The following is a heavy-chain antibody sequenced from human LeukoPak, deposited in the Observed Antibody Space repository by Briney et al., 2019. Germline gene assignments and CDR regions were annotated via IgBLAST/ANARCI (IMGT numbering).Heavy chain of an antibody. V-gene: IGHV1-18*01. CDR1: GYTFTSYG. CDR3: ARERDGVAYYYYYGMDV. Sequence: ASVKVSCKASGYTFTSYGISWVRQAPGQGLEWMGWISAYNGNTNYAQKLQGRVTMTTDTSTSTAYMELRSLRSDDTAVYYCARERDGVAYYYYYGMDVWGQGTTVTVSS. J-gene: IGHJ6*02. CDR2: ISAYNGNT. D-gene: IGHD3-10*01.